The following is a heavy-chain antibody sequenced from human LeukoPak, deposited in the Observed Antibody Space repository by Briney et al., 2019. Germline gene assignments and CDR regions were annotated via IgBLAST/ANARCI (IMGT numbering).Heavy chain of an antibody. D-gene: IGHD2-2*01. CDR1: GFTFSSYS. J-gene: IGHJ4*02. CDR2: ISSSSSYI. Sequence: GGSLRLSCAASGFTFSSYSMNWVRQAPGKGLEWVSSISSSSSYIYYADSVKGRFTISRDNAKNSLYLQMNSLRAEDTAVYYCARGVPAAPRRAFDYWGRGALVTVSS. CDR3: ARGVPAAPRRAFDY. V-gene: IGHV3-21*01.